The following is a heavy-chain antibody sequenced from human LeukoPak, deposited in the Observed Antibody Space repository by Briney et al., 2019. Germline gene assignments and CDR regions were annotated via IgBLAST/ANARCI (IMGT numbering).Heavy chain of an antibody. D-gene: IGHD1-1*01. V-gene: IGHV3-30*02. J-gene: IGHJ4*02. CDR1: GFVLSDYG. CDR2: IRYDGSTK. CDR3: AKLYLYTVPDY. Sequence: PGGSLRLSCAASGFVLSDYGMHWDRQAPGKGLEWVSFIRYDGSTKYYADSVKCRFTISRDDSNNTLYLHMDSLTAEDSAIYYCAKLYLYTVPDYCGQGTLVTVSS.